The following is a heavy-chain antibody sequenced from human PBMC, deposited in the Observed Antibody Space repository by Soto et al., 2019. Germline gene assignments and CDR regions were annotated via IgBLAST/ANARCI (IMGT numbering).Heavy chain of an antibody. D-gene: IGHD4-17*01. CDR2: IYYSGST. CDR1: GDSITSNSYF. J-gene: IGHJ4*02. CDR3: ATRTMTTVTTSDN. V-gene: IGHV4-39*07. Sequence: PSQTQSLTCTVSGDSITSNSYFWVWIRQPPGKGLEWIGSIYYSGSTNYNPSLKSRVTISVDTSKNQFSLKLSSVTAADTAVYYCATRTMTTVTTSDNWGQGTLVTV.